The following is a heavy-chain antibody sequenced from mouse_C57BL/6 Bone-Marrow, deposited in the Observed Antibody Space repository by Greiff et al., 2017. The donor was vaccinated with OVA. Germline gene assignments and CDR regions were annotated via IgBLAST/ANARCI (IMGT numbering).Heavy chain of an antibody. D-gene: IGHD3-2*02. V-gene: IGHV1-50*01. J-gene: IGHJ4*01. CDR1: GYTFTSYW. Sequence: QVQLKQPGAELVKPGASVKLSCKASGYTFTSYWMHWVKQRPGQGLEWIGEIDPSDSYTNYNQKFKGKATLTVDTSSSTAYMQLSSLTSEDSAVYYCAREPAQVPYYAMDYWGQGTSVTVSS. CDR2: IDPSDSYT. CDR3: AREPAQVPYYAMDY.